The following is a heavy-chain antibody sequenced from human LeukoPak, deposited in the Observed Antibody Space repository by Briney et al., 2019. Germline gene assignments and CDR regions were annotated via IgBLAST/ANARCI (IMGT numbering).Heavy chain of an antibody. D-gene: IGHD3-22*01. J-gene: IGHJ4*02. CDR1: GGSISSSSYY. V-gene: IGHV4-39*07. CDR2: IYYSRST. Sequence: SETLSLTCTVSGGSISSSSYYWGWIRQPPGKGLEWIGSIYYSRSTYYNPSLKSRVTISVDTSKNQFSLKLSSVTAADTAVYYCARELEWYYYDSSGYTLGGYYFDYWGQGTLVTVSS. CDR3: ARELEWYYYDSSGYTLGGYYFDY.